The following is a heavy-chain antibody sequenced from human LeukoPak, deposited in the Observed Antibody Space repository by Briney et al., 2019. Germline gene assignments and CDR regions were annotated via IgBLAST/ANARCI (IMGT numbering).Heavy chain of an antibody. V-gene: IGHV4-34*01. D-gene: IGHD5-18*01. J-gene: IGHJ6*02. CDR3: ARGRLQLWSFPLPYNHYAIDV. CDR1: GESFSGYF. CDR2: SNHIGST. Sequence: SETLSLTCAVSGESFSGYFWTWIRQPPGKGLEWIGESNHIGSTDYNPSLKSRVTISVDTSKKQFSLNVRSVTDADTAVYFCARGRLQLWSFPLPYNHYAIDVWGQGTTVTVSS.